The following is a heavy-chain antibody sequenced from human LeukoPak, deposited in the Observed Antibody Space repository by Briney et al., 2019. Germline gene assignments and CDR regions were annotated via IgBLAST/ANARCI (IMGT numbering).Heavy chain of an antibody. CDR2: INQEGGEK. V-gene: IGHV3-7*04. CDR3: ARDGASAVAGAV. J-gene: IGHJ4*02. D-gene: IGHD6-19*01. CDR1: GFTFSNYW. Sequence: GGSLRLSCAASGFTFSNYWMSWVRQAPGKGLEWLANINQEGGEKNYVGSVKGRFSISRDNANNFVYLQMNRLTAEDTAVYYCARDGASAVAGAVWGQGTPVTVSA.